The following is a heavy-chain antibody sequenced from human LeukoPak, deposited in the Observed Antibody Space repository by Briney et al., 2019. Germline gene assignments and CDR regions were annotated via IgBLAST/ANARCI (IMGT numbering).Heavy chain of an antibody. CDR3: ALTGGYCSSISCSSPMDV. CDR1: GYTFTGYY. V-gene: IGHV1-2*06. CDR2: INPNSGGT. J-gene: IGHJ6*03. D-gene: IGHD2-2*01. Sequence: ASVKVSXKASGYTFTGYYIHWVRRAPGQGLEWMGRINPNSGGTNFAQQFQGRVTMTRDTSISTAYMELSRLRSDDTAVYYCALTGGYCSSISCSSPMDVWGTGTTVTVSS.